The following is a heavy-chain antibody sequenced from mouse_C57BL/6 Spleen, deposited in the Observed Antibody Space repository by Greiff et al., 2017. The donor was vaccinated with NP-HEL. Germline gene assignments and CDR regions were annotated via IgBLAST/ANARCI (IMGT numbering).Heavy chain of an antibody. CDR2: IWSGGST. CDR1: GFSLTSYG. J-gene: IGHJ4*01. CDR3: ARMGYAMDD. V-gene: IGHV2-2*01. Sequence: QVQLKESGPGLVQPSQSLSITCTVSGFSLTSYGVHWVRQSPGQGLEWLGVIWSGGSTAYNAAFISRLSISKDNSKSQVFLKMNSLQADDTAIYYCARMGYAMDDWGQGTSVTVAS.